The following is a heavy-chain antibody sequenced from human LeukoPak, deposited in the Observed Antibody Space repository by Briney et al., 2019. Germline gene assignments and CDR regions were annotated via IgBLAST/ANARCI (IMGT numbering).Heavy chain of an antibody. Sequence: GGSLRLSCTVSGFTVSSNSMSWVRQAPGKGLEWVSFIYSDNTHYSDSVKGRFTISRDNAKNSLYLQMNSLRAEDTAVYYCASSIAARLGYYYYMDVWGKGTTVTVSS. CDR2: IYSDNT. CDR3: ASSIAARLGYYYYMDV. J-gene: IGHJ6*03. D-gene: IGHD6-6*01. V-gene: IGHV3-53*01. CDR1: GFTVSSNS.